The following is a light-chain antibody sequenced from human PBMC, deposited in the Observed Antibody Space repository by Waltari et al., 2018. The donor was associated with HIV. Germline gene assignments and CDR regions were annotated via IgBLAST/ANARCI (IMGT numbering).Light chain of an antibody. CDR2: STN. CDR1: YSNIGTDV. V-gene: IGLV1-44*01. Sequence: QSVLTQPPSASGTPGQRVTISCSGSYSNIGTDVVNWYQQLPGTAPKLLIYSTNHRPSGVPDLFSGSKSGTSASLAISGLQSEDEAAYYCAAWDDSLNALLFGGGTKLTVL. J-gene: IGLJ2*01. CDR3: AAWDDSLNALL.